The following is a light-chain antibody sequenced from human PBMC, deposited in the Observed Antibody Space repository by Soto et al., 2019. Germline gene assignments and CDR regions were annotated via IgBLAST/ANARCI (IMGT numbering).Light chain of an antibody. CDR1: QGISSY. V-gene: IGKV1-8*01. CDR2: AAS. J-gene: IGKJ5*01. CDR3: QQYYNYPPIT. Sequence: AIRMTQSPSSLSASTGDRVTITCRASQGISSYLAWYQKKPGKAPKLLIYAASTLQSGVPSRFSGSGSGTDFTLTISCLQSEDFATYYCQQYYNYPPITFGQGTRLEIK.